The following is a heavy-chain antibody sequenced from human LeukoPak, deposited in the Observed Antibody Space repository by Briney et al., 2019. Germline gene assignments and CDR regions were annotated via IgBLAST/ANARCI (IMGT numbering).Heavy chain of an antibody. V-gene: IGHV3-30*19. CDR2: ISYDGIDK. J-gene: IGHJ3*02. CDR1: GYTFSSYG. CDR3: ARVSREYYYDSSGYFHDSFDI. Sequence: SCKASGYTFSSYGMHWVRQVPGKGLEWVAVISYDGIDKYYADSVKGRFTISRDNSKNTLYLQMSGLRAEDTAVYYCARVSREYYYDSSGYFHDSFDIWGQGTLVTVSS. D-gene: IGHD3-22*01.